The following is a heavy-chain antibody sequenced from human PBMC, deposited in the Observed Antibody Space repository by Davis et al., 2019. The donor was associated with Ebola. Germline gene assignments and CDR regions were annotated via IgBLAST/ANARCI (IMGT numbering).Heavy chain of an antibody. CDR2: ISYDGSNK. CDR3: ARLVVRGDIILDY. J-gene: IGHJ4*02. CDR1: GFTFSSYA. D-gene: IGHD3-10*01. V-gene: IGHV3-30-3*01. Sequence: GESLKISCAASGFTFSSYAMHWVRQAPGKGLEWVAVISYDGSNKYYADSVKGRFTISRDNSKNTLYLQMNSLREEDTAVYYCARLVVRGDIILDYWGQGTPVTVSS.